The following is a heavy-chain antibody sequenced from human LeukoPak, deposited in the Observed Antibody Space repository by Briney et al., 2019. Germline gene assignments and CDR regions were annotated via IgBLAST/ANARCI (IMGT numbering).Heavy chain of an antibody. J-gene: IGHJ5*02. CDR3: ARGRQQLVRSRSWNWFDP. V-gene: IGHV4-34*01. CDR1: GGSFSGYY. Sequence: ETLSLPCAVSGGSFSGYYWSWIRQPPGKGLEGIGEINHSGRNNYNPSLQSRVTISVDTSKNQFSLKLSSVTAADTAVYYCARGRQQLVRSRSWNWFDPWGQGTLVTVSS. CDR2: INHSGRN. D-gene: IGHD6-13*01.